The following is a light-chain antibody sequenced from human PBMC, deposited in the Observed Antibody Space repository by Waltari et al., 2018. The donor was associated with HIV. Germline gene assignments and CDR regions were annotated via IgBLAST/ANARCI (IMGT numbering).Light chain of an antibody. CDR3: LQLSGFPRT. CDR2: SVS. CDR1: RDIKKD. V-gene: IGKV1-17*01. Sequence: DIQMTQSPPSLSTSVGDRVTITYRASRDIKKDLGWYQQKAGKAPRRLIHSVSTLSAGVPSRFRGGGSGTHFTLAIDGLQPEDVATYFCLQLSGFPRTFGQGT. J-gene: IGKJ1*01.